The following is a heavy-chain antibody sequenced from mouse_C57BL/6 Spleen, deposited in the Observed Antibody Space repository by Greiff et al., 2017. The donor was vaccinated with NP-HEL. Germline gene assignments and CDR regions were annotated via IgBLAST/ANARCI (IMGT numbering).Heavy chain of an antibody. Sequence: VQLQQPGAELVRPGSSVKLSCKASGYTFTSYWMHWVKQRPIQGLEWIGNIDPSDSETHYNQKFKDKATLTVDKSSSTAYMQLSSLTSEDSAVYYCARVVGRWYFDVWGTGTTVTVSS. J-gene: IGHJ1*03. CDR1: GYTFTSYW. D-gene: IGHD1-1*02. CDR2: IDPSDSET. V-gene: IGHV1-52*01. CDR3: ARVVGRWYFDV.